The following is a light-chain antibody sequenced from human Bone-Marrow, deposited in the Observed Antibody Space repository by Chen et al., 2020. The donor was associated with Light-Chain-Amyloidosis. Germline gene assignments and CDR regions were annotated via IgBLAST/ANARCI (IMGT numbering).Light chain of an antibody. CDR2: DAS. Sequence: DIVMTQSPATLSVAPGEGATLSCRASRRVSSNHLARYQHKPGQAPRLLIHDASTRATGIPDRFSGSGSRTDFNLSISRVEPEDFAVYYCHQYSSSLPWTFGQGTKVEIK. V-gene: IGKV3-20*01. J-gene: IGKJ1*01. CDR1: RRVSSNH. CDR3: HQYSSSLPWT.